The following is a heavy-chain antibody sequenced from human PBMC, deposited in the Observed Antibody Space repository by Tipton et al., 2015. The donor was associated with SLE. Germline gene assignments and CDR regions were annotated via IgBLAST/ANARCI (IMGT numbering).Heavy chain of an antibody. CDR2: ISGRGGST. CDR1: GFTFRTYG. V-gene: IGHV3-23*01. CDR3: AREEDITSAGAFDY. J-gene: IGHJ4*02. Sequence: GSLRLSCAASGFTFRTYGMHWVRQAPGKGLEWVSAISGRGGSTFYADSVKGRFTISRDNSKNTLYLQMNSLRAEDTAVYYCAREEDITSAGAFDYWGQGALITVSS. D-gene: IGHD2-15*01.